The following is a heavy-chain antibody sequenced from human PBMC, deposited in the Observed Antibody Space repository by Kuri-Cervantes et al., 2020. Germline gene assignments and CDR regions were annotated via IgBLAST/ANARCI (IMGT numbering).Heavy chain of an antibody. CDR3: ARGSTGYGNFDY. J-gene: IGHJ4*02. D-gene: IGHD5-12*01. CDR1: GFTFSEYW. Sequence: GESLKISCTASGFTFSEYWMHWVRHAPGKGLVWVSRINGDETSTSCADSVKGRFTISRDNAKNTLYLQMHSLGAEDTAVYYCARGSTGYGNFDYWGRGTLVTVSS. V-gene: IGHV3-74*01. CDR2: INGDETST.